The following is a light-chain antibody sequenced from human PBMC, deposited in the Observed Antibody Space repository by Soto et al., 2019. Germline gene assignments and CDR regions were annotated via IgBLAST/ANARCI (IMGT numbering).Light chain of an antibody. CDR3: SSFASSNTWV. CDR1: SSDVGAYNY. CDR2: EVT. Sequence: QSALTQPPSASGSPGQSVTISCTGTSSDVGAYNYVSWYQQHAGKAPKLVIYEVTKRLSGVPERFSGSKSANTASLTVSGLQAEDAADYYCSSFASSNTWVFGGGTKVTVL. V-gene: IGLV2-8*01. J-gene: IGLJ3*02.